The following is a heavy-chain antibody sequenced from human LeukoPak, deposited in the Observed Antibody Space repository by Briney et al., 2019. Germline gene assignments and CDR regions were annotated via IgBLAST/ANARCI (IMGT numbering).Heavy chain of an antibody. CDR3: ARGNAVNTSTDY. Sequence: SETLSLTCAVYGGSSSGYYWSWIRQPPGKGLEWIGEINHSGSTNYNPSLKSRVTISVDTSKNQFSLKLSSVTAADTAVYYCARGNAVNTSTDYWGQGTLVTVSS. V-gene: IGHV4-34*01. CDR2: INHSGST. CDR1: GGSSSGYY. D-gene: IGHD6-19*01. J-gene: IGHJ4*02.